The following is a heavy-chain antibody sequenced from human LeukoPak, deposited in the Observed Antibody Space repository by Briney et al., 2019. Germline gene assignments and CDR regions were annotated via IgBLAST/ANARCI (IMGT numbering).Heavy chain of an antibody. CDR2: IWYDGSNK. Sequence: PGGSLRLSCAASGFTFSSYGMHWVRQAPGKGLEWVAVIWYDGSNKYYADSVKGRFTISRDNSKNTLYLQMNSLRAEDTAVYYCARMIATYYDFWNYGMDVWGQGTTVTVSS. CDR1: GFTFSSYG. CDR3: ARMIATYYDFWNYGMDV. D-gene: IGHD3-3*01. J-gene: IGHJ6*02. V-gene: IGHV3-33*01.